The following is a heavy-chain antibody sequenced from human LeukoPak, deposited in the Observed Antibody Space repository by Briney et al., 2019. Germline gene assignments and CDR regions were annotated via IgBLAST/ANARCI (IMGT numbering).Heavy chain of an antibody. J-gene: IGHJ4*02. CDR3: ARARSAAGNFDY. Sequence: SETLSLTCTVSGGSFSGYYWSWIRQPAGKGLEWIGRIYTSGSTYYNPSLKSRVTISADTSKNQFSLKLSSVTAADTAVYYCARARSAAGNFDYWGQGTLVNVSS. V-gene: IGHV4-4*07. CDR1: GGSFSGYY. CDR2: IYTSGST. D-gene: IGHD6-13*01.